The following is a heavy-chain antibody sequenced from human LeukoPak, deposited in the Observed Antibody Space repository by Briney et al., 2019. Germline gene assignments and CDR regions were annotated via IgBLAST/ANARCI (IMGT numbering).Heavy chain of an antibody. V-gene: IGHV4-59*01. D-gene: IGHD5-18*01. Sequence: PSETLSLTCNVSGGSISSYYWSWIRQPPGKGLEWIGYIYYSGSTNYNPSLKSRVTISVDTSKNQFSLKLSSVTAADTAVYYCARYTAMGDYYFDYWGQGTLVTVSS. CDR2: IYYSGST. CDR1: GGSISSYY. J-gene: IGHJ4*02. CDR3: ARYTAMGDYYFDY.